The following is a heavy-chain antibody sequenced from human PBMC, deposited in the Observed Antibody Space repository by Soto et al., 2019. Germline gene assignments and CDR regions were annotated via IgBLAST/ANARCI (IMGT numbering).Heavy chain of an antibody. D-gene: IGHD4-17*01. J-gene: IGHJ6*02. CDR1: GFTFDDYA. CDR2: ISWNSGKI. V-gene: IGHV3-9*01. CDR3: AKDLDHGCTPDYYTMYV. Sequence: EVQLVESGGGLAQPGRSLRLSCAASGFTFDDYAMHWVRQAPGKGLEWVSGISWNSGKIVYAESVKGRFTISRDNAKKSLSLQMNSLRAEDTALYYCAKDLDHGCTPDYYTMYVWGPGTPVTV.